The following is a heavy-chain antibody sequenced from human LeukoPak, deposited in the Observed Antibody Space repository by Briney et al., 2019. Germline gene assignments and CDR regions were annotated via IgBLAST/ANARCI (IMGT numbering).Heavy chain of an antibody. Sequence: GGSLRLSCAASGFTFSSYGLHWVRQVTGKGLEWVSAIGTAGDTYYPGSVKGRFTISRENAKNSLYLQMNSLRVGDTAVYYCARAEYGSGSPYYGMDVWGPGTTVTVSS. D-gene: IGHD3-10*01. CDR2: IGTAGDT. CDR3: ARAEYGSGSPYYGMDV. V-gene: IGHV3-13*01. CDR1: GFTFSSYG. J-gene: IGHJ6*02.